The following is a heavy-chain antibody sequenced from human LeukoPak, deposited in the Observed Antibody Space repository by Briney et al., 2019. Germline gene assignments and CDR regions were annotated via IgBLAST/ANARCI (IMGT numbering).Heavy chain of an antibody. CDR1: GFTFSSYG. V-gene: IGHV3-30*02. CDR3: AKSRGHSSSWYLDAFDI. Sequence: GGSLRLSCAASGFTFSSYGMHWVRQAPGKGLEWVAVIWYDGSNKYYADSVKGRFTISGDNSKNTLYLQMNSLRAEDMALYYCAKSRGHSSSWYLDAFDIWGQGTMVTVSS. CDR2: IWYDGSNK. D-gene: IGHD6-13*01. J-gene: IGHJ3*02.